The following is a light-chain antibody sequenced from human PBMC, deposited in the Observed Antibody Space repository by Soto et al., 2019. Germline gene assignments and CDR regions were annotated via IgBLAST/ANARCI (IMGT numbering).Light chain of an antibody. Sequence: QSALTQPPSASGSPGQSVAISCTGTSSDIGGYNYVSWYQQHPGKAPKLMIFEVSQRPSGVPDRFSGSKSGNTASLTVSGLQAEDEAEYFCFSFTTTSTHVFGTGTKVTVL. J-gene: IGLJ1*01. V-gene: IGLV2-8*01. CDR2: EVS. CDR1: SSDIGGYNY. CDR3: FSFTTTSTHV.